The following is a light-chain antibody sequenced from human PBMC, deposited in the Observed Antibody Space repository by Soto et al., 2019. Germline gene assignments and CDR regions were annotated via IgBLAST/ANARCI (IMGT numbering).Light chain of an antibody. CDR1: SSDVGGYNY. CDR2: EVS. V-gene: IGLV2-14*01. CDR3: DSYTSSRAYV. Sequence: QSALTQPASVSGSPGQSITISCTGTSSDVGGYNYVSWYQQQSGKAPKLIIHEVSNRPSGVSNRFSGSKSGNTASLTISGLQAEDEPDYYCDSYTSSRAYVFGIGTKVTV. J-gene: IGLJ1*01.